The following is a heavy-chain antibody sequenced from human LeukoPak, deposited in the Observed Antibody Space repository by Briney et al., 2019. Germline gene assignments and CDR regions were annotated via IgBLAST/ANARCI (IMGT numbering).Heavy chain of an antibody. D-gene: IGHD6-19*01. Sequence: TPSETLSLTCIVSGYSIRSGYYWGWIRQPPGKGLEWIGNIYHSGTTYYNPSLQSRVTISVDTSKNYFSLKLSSVPAADTAVYYCARAYSSGWLNFDSWGQGTLVTVSS. CDR2: IYHSGTT. J-gene: IGHJ4*02. CDR3: ARAYSSGWLNFDS. V-gene: IGHV4-38-2*02. CDR1: GYSIRSGYY.